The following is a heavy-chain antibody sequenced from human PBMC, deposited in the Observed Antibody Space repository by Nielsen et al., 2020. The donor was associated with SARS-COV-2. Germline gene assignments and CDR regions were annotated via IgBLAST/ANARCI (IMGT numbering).Heavy chain of an antibody. CDR1: GGTFSSYA. Sequence: SVKVSCKASGGTFSSYAISWVRQAPGQGLEWMGGIIPIFGTANYAQKFQGRVTITADKSTSTAYMELSSLRSDDTAVYYCARKGDYDYVWGSYRPVNWFDPWGQGTLVTVSS. CDR3: ARKGDYDYVWGSYRPVNWFDP. V-gene: IGHV1-69*06. J-gene: IGHJ5*02. D-gene: IGHD3-16*02. CDR2: IIPIFGTA.